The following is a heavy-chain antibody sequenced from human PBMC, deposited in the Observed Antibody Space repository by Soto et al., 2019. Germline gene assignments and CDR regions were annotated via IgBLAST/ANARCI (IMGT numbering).Heavy chain of an antibody. CDR2: ISYDGSNK. D-gene: IGHD1-26*01. CDR1: GFTFSSYA. V-gene: IGHV3-30-3*01. J-gene: IGHJ4*02. CDR3: AREPIVGATPFDY. Sequence: QVQLVESGGGVVQPGRSLRLYCAASGFTFSSYAMHWVRQAPGKGLEWVAVISYDGSNKYYADSVKGRFTISRDNSKNTLYLQMNSLRAEDTAVYYCAREPIVGATPFDYWGQGTLVTVSS.